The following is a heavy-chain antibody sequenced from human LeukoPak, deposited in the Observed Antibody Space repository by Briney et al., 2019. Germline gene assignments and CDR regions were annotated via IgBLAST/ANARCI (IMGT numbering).Heavy chain of an antibody. D-gene: IGHD6-13*01. J-gene: IGHJ4*02. CDR2: IYYSGTT. CDR1: GGSISSYY. V-gene: IGHV4-59*01. Sequence: PSETLSLTCTVSGGSISSYYWSWLRQPPGKGREWRGYIYYSGTTNYNPSLTSRVTISVDTSKHQFSLKLSSVPAADTAVYYCARGLYIAAAQYGYWGQGTLVTVSS. CDR3: ARGLYIAAAQYGY.